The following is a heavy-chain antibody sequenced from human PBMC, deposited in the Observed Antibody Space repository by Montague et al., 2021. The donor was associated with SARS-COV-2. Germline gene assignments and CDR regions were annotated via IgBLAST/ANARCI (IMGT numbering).Heavy chain of an antibody. CDR1: GFTFSSCA. Sequence: SLRLSCAASGFTFSSCAMHWVRQAPGKGLEWVAVISYDGSNKYYADSVKGRFTISRDNSKNTLYLQMNSLRAEDTAVYYCARDEPVVITTPFDYWGQGTLVTVSS. J-gene: IGHJ4*02. CDR2: ISYDGSNK. D-gene: IGHD3-22*01. CDR3: ARDEPVVITTPFDY. V-gene: IGHV3-30-3*01.